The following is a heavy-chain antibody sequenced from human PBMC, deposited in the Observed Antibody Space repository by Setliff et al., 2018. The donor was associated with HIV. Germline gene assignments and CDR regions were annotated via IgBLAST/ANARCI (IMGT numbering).Heavy chain of an antibody. CDR3: ARGRGGYYSILAVYFDY. CDR2: IIPILGIA. CDR1: GGTFSSYA. D-gene: IGHD3-22*01. Sequence: SVKVSCKASGGTFSSYAISWVRQAPGQGLEWMGGIIPILGIANYAQKFQGRVTITADESTSTAYMELSSLRSEDTAVYYCARGRGGYYSILAVYFDYWGQGTLVTVSS. V-gene: IGHV1-69*10. J-gene: IGHJ4*02.